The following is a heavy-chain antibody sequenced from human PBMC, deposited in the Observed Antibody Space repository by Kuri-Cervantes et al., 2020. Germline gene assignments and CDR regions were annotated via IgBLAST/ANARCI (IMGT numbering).Heavy chain of an antibody. V-gene: IGHV3-23*01. Sequence: GEFLKISCAASGFTFSSYSMNWVRQAPGKGLEWVSAITSAGNSHYADSVKGRVTISRDNSNNMLYLQMNSLRVEDTAVYYCAKVTSGWFEDIWGQGILVTVSS. CDR2: ITSAGNS. CDR3: AKVTSGWFEDI. D-gene: IGHD6-19*01. CDR1: GFTFSSYS. J-gene: IGHJ4*02.